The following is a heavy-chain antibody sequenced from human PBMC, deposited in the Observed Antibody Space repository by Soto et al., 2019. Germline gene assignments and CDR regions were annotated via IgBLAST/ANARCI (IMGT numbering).Heavy chain of an antibody. CDR3: ARGGYSYGYLWYYGMDV. D-gene: IGHD5-18*01. Sequence: GGSPRLSCAASGFTFSSYAMHWVRQAPGKGLEWVAVISYDGSNKYYADSVKGRFTISRDNSKNTLYLQMNSLRAEDTAVYYCARGGYSYGYLWYYGMDVWGQGTTVTVSS. J-gene: IGHJ6*02. CDR2: ISYDGSNK. CDR1: GFTFSSYA. V-gene: IGHV3-30-3*01.